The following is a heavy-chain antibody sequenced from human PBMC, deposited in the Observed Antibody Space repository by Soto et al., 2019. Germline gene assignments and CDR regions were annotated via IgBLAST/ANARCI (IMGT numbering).Heavy chain of an antibody. J-gene: IGHJ6*02. D-gene: IGHD2-2*01. Sequence: GGSLRLSCAASGFTFSSYAMHWVRQAPGKGLEWVAVISYDGSNKYYADSVKGRFTISRDNSKNTLYLQMNSLRAEDTAVYYCARPYQLLSGYYYYYYGMDVWGQGTTVTGSS. CDR1: GFTFSSYA. V-gene: IGHV3-30-3*01. CDR3: ARPYQLLSGYYYYYYGMDV. CDR2: ISYDGSNK.